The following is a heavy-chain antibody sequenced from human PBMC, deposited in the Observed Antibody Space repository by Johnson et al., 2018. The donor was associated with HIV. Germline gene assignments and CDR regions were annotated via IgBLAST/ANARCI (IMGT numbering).Heavy chain of an antibody. CDR2: IKQDGIDK. D-gene: IGHD6-13*01. J-gene: IGHJ3*02. CDR1: GFTFSSYW. V-gene: IGHV3-7*05. CDR3: AKVWQQLAHDAFDI. Sequence: VQLVESGGGLVQPGGSLRLSCAASGFTFSSYWMSWVRQAPGKGLEWVANIKQDGIDKYYVDSVSGRFTISRDNAKNSLYLQMNSLRAEATALYYCAKVWQQLAHDAFDIWGQGTMVTVSS.